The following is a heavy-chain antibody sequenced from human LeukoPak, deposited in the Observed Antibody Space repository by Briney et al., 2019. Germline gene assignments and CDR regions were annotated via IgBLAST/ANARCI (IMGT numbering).Heavy chain of an antibody. D-gene: IGHD1-14*01. Sequence: GGSLRLSCAASGFTFSSYWMSWVRQAPGKGLEWVANIKQDGSEKYYVDSVKGRFTISRDNANNFLYLQMDSLRAEDTAVYYCATETNGRHYDYWGQGTLLTVSS. V-gene: IGHV3-7*01. CDR1: GFTFSSYW. CDR3: ATETNGRHYDY. J-gene: IGHJ4*02. CDR2: IKQDGSEK.